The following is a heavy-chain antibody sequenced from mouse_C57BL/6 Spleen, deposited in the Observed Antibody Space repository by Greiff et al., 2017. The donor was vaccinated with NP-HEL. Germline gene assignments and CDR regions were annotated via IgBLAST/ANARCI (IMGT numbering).Heavy chain of an antibody. CDR3: AGRSYYGSTYGAMDY. V-gene: IGHV1-55*01. CDR1: GYTFTSYW. Sequence: QVQLQQPGAELVKPGASVKMSCKASGYTFTSYWITWVKQRPGQGLEWIGDIYPGSGSTNYNEKFKSKATLTVDTSSSTAYMQLSSLTTEDSAVYYCAGRSYYGSTYGAMDYWGQGTSVTVSS. D-gene: IGHD1-1*01. CDR2: IYPGSGST. J-gene: IGHJ4*01.